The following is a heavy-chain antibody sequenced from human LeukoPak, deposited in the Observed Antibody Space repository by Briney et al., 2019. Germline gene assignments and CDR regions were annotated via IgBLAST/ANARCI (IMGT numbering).Heavy chain of an antibody. CDR2: ISAYNGNT. V-gene: IGHV1-18*01. J-gene: IGHJ4*02. Sequence: ASVKVSCKASGYTFTSYGISWVRQAPGQGLEWMGWISAYNGNTNYVQKLQGRVTMTTDTSTSTAYMELGSLRSDDTAVYYCARDTYYDILTGYPLDHYFDYWGQGTLVTVSS. D-gene: IGHD3-9*01. CDR1: GYTFTSYG. CDR3: ARDTYYDILTGYPLDHYFDY.